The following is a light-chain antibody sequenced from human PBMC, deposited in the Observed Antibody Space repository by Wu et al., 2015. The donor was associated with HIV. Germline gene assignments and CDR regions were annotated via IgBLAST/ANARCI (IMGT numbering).Light chain of an antibody. CDR3: QQYNNWPT. J-gene: IGKJ1*01. CDR2: ETS. CDR1: QSISSSY. V-gene: IGKV3D-20*02. Sequence: EIVLTQSPGTLSLSPGERTTLSCRASQSISSSYLAWYQQKPDQAPRLLIHETSNRAADIPDRFSGTGSGTDFTLTISRLDPEDFAVYYCQQYNNWPTFGQGTKVEIK.